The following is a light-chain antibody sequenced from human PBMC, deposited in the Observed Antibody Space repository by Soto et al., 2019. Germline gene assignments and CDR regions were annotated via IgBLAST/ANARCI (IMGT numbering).Light chain of an antibody. Sequence: DIQMTQSPSSLSASVGDRVTITCRASQIINTWLAWYQQKPWKAPKLLIYRASNLVNGVPSRFSGSGSGTEFTLTISRLQPDDFSIYYCQQYETYSGTFGPGTKVDL. CDR2: RAS. CDR1: QIINTW. CDR3: QQYETYSGT. J-gene: IGKJ3*01. V-gene: IGKV1-5*03.